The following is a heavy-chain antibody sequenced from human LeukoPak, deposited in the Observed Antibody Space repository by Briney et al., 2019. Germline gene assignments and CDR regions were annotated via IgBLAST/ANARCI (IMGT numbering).Heavy chain of an antibody. CDR3: ATRHHSRTYMVPLDS. CDR1: GVSISSDNW. Sequence: SETLSLTCAVYGVSISSDNWWTWVRQPPGKGLEWIGETHRSGDTKYNPSLNGRVTISMDNSKDQLSLNLISVTAADTAIYFCATRHHSRTYMVPLDSWGQGTLVTVSS. CDR2: THRSGDT. D-gene: IGHD3-10*01. V-gene: IGHV4/OR15-8*02. J-gene: IGHJ4*02.